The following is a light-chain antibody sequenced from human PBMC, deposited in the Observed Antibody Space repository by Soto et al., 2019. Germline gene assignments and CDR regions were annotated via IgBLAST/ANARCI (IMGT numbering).Light chain of an antibody. J-gene: IGKJ5*01. CDR2: AAS. CDR1: QSISSY. V-gene: IGKV1-39*01. CDR3: QHTYITPNT. Sequence: DIQMTQSPSSLSASVGDRVTITCRASQSISSYLNWYQQKPGKAPKLLIYAASSLQSGVPSRFSGSGSGTDFTLTISSLQPEDFATYYCQHTYITPNTLGQGTRLEIK.